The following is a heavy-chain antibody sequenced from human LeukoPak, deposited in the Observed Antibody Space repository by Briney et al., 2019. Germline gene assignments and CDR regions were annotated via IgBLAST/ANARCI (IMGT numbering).Heavy chain of an antibody. CDR3: ARGVPCDSWSGPHYSDY. V-gene: IGHV3-7*01. CDR1: RFTLSTYW. J-gene: IGHJ4*02. CDR2: IKQDGSQE. D-gene: IGHD3-3*01. Sequence: GGSLRLSCAASRFTLSTYWMSWVRQAPGKGLEWVAHIKQDGSQEYYVDSVKGRFTISRDSAKNPLYLQMNSLRAEDTAVYYCARGVPCDSWSGPHYSDYWGQGTLVTVSS.